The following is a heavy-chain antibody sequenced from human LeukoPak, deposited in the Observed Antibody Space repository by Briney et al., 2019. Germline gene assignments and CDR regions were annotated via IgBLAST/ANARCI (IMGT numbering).Heavy chain of an antibody. Sequence: SETLSLTCTVSGGSISSYYWSWIRQPPGKGLEWIGYIYYSGSTNYNPSLKSRVTISVDTSKNQFSLKLSSVTAADTAVYYCARVYSSSWYYFDYWGQGTLVTVSS. CDR1: GGSISSYY. D-gene: IGHD6-13*01. V-gene: IGHV4-59*01. CDR2: IYYSGST. CDR3: ARVYSSSWYYFDY. J-gene: IGHJ4*02.